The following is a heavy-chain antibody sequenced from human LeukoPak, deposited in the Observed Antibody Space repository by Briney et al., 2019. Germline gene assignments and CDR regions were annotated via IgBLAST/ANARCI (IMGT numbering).Heavy chain of an antibody. V-gene: IGHV3-74*01. Sequence: GGSLRLSCAASGFTFSSYWMHWVRQAPGKGLVWVSRINSDGSSTSYADSVKGRFTISRDNAKNSLYLQMNSLRAEDTAVYYCARAWGMTVFGDYWGQGTLVTVSS. CDR3: ARAWGMTVFGDY. J-gene: IGHJ4*02. D-gene: IGHD2-8*01. CDR1: GFTFSSYW. CDR2: INSDGSST.